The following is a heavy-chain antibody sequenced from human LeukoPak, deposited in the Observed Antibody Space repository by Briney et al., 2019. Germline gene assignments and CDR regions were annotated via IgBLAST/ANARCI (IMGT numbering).Heavy chain of an antibody. CDR3: ARERGYSGYDYFIDSPSDY. Sequence: QAGGSLRLSCAASGFTFSSYEMNWVRQAPGKGLEWVSYISSSGSTIYNADSVKGRFTISRDNAKNSLYLQMNSLRAEDTAVYYCARERGYSGYDYFIDSPSDYWGQGTLVTVSS. J-gene: IGHJ4*02. CDR1: GFTFSSYE. CDR2: ISSSGSTI. D-gene: IGHD5-12*01. V-gene: IGHV3-48*03.